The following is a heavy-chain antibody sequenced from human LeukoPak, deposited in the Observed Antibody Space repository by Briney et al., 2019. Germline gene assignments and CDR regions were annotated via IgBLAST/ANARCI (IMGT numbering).Heavy chain of an antibody. Sequence: PGGSLRLSCAASGFTVITNYMSWVRQAPGKGLEWVSVIYSGGDTYYADSVKGRFTISRDNSKNTLSLQMNSLRAEDTALYYCTYEGNFDYWGQGTLVTVSS. CDR1: GFTVITNY. J-gene: IGHJ4*02. D-gene: IGHD3-3*01. V-gene: IGHV3-66*01. CDR2: IYSGGDT. CDR3: TYEGNFDY.